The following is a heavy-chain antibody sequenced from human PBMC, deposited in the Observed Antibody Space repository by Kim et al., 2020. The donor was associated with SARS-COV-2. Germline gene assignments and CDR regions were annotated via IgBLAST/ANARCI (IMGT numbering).Heavy chain of an antibody. D-gene: IGHD3-10*01. CDR2: ISYDGSNK. CDR1: GFSFSDYA. Sequence: GGSLRLSCAASGFSFSDYAMHWVRQAPGKGLEWVAVISYDGSNKYYADSVKGRFTISRDNSKNTLYLQMNSLRAEDTAVYYCARDKEEYYGSGRSYYYY. J-gene: IGHJ6*01. CDR3: ARDKEEYYGSGRSYYYY. V-gene: IGHV3-30*04.